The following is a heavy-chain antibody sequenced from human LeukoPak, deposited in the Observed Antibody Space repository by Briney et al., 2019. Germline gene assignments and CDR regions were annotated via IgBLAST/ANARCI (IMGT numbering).Heavy chain of an antibody. V-gene: IGHV3-53*01. J-gene: IGHJ4*02. CDR1: GFTVSSNY. CDR2: IYSGGST. Sequence: PGGSLRLSCAASGFTVSSNYMSWVRQAPGKGLEWVSVIYSGGSTYYADSVKGRFTISRDNSKNTLYLQMNSLRAEDTAVYYCASGKTWIQLWSLDYWGQGTLVTVSS. CDR3: ASGKTWIQLWSLDY. D-gene: IGHD5-18*01.